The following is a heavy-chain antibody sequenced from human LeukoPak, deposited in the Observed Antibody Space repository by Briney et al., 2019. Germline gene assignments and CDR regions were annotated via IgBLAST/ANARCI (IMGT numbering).Heavy chain of an antibody. D-gene: IGHD1-1*01. Sequence: GGSLRLSCAASGFTFSAYTMHWVRQAPGKGLEWVAVISVDVTRQYYADSVKGRFTISRDNSKSTLSLQMNSLRPEDTAVYYCAKGVTAPERGAFDYWGQGTLVTVSP. CDR2: ISVDVTRQ. CDR3: AKGVTAPERGAFDY. V-gene: IGHV3-30-3*01. J-gene: IGHJ4*02. CDR1: GFTFSAYT.